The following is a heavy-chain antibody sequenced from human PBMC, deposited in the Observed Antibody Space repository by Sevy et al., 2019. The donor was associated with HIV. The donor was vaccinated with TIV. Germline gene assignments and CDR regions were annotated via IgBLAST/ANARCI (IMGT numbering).Heavy chain of an antibody. J-gene: IGHJ4*02. D-gene: IGHD6-13*01. CDR3: TRLKAAQSIFDY. CDR2: LKSDVYGGTV. Sequence: GGSLRLSCTASGFTFGDYCMSWVRQAPGKGLEWVAFLKSDVYGGTVDYAASVRGRFVISRDDSKTIAYLQMNDLKTEDTGVYYCTRLKAAQSIFDYWGQGALVTVSS. CDR1: GFTFGDYC. V-gene: IGHV3-49*04.